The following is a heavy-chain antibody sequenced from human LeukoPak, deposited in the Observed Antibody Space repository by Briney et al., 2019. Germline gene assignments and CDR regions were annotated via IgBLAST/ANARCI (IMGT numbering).Heavy chain of an antibody. V-gene: IGHV3-21*01. J-gene: IGHJ6*02. D-gene: IGHD3-10*01. CDR3: ARDYYDSGSYSYYYYYGMDV. CDR2: ISSRSSFI. CDR1: GFTFSSYS. Sequence: GGSLRLSRAAAGFTFSSYSMNWVRQAPGKGLEWVSSISSRSSFIYYADSVKGRFTISRDNAKNSLFLQMNSLRAEDTAIYYCARDYYDSGSYSYYYYYGMDVWGQGTTVTVSS.